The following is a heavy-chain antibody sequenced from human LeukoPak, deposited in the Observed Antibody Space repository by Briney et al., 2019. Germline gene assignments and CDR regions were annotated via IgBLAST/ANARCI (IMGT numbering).Heavy chain of an antibody. CDR1: GFTFSSHW. V-gene: IGHV3-74*01. CDR2: INSDGSST. D-gene: IGHD3-22*01. J-gene: IGHJ4*02. Sequence: GGSLRLSCAASGFTFSSHWMHWVRQAPGKGLVWVSRINSDGSSTSYADSVKGRFTLSRDNAKNTLYLQMNTLRAEDTAVYYCGRGYSDSSGQGVDSWGQGTLVTVSS. CDR3: GRGYSDSSGQGVDS.